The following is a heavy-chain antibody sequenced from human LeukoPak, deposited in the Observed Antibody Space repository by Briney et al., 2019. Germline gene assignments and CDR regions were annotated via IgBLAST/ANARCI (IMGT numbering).Heavy chain of an antibody. J-gene: IGHJ5*02. V-gene: IGHV4-30-2*01. CDR3: ARDGHGSGPQRVIDP. CDR2: IYHSGST. D-gene: IGHD3-3*01. CDR1: GGSISSGGYS. Sequence: PSQTLSLTCAVSGGSISSGGYSWSCLRQPPGKGKEWFGYIYHSGSTYYNPSLKSRVTISVDRSKTQFSRKLSSVTAAETAVYCCARDGHGSGPQRVIDPWGQGTLVTVSS.